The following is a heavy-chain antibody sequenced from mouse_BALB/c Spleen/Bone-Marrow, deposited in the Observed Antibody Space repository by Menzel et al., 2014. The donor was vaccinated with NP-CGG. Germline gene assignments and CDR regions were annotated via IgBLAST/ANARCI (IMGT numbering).Heavy chain of an antibody. V-gene: IGHV4-1*02. CDR3: SRLSYYGRFAY. J-gene: IGHJ3*01. CDR2: INPDSSTI. CDR1: GFDFSRYW. Sequence: VQLQQSGGGLVQPGGSLKLSCAASGFDFSRYWMSWVRQAPGKGLEWIGEINPDSSTINYTPSLKDKFIISRDNAKNTLYLQMSKVRSEDTALYYCSRLSYYGRFAYWGRGTLVTVSA. D-gene: IGHD1-1*01.